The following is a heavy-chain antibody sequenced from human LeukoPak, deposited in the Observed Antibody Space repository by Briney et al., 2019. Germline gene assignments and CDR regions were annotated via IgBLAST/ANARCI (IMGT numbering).Heavy chain of an antibody. CDR1: GFTFTNYW. CDR2: IKQDGSEE. J-gene: IGHJ4*02. CDR3: ARWAGVTDY. V-gene: IGHV3-7*01. Sequence: GGSQSLSCAASGFTFTNYWMSWVRQAPGKGPEWVANIKQDGSEEYYADSVKGRFTISRDNGKNSLNLQMNSLRAEDTAVYYCARWAGVTDYWGQGTLVTVSS. D-gene: IGHD5-18*01.